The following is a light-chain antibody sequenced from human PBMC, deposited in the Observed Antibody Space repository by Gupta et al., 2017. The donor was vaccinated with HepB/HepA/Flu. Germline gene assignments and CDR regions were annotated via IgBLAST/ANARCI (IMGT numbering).Light chain of an antibody. Sequence: QPVLSQPPCASGTPGQRVTTSCAGSSTNIGSNTVNWYQQLPGTAPKLLIYSNNQRPSGVPDRFSGSKSGTSTSLAISGLQSEDEADYYCAAWDDSLNGWVFGGGTKLTVL. J-gene: IGLJ3*02. V-gene: IGLV1-44*01. CDR2: SNN. CDR3: AAWDDSLNGWV. CDR1: STNIGSNT.